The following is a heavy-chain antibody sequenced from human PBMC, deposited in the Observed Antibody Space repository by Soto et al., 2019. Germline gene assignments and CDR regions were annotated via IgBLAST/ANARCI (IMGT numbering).Heavy chain of an antibody. CDR1: GFTFSSYA. CDR3: AKRKRITMVRGSSPGGYYYYMDV. Sequence: EVQLLESGGGLVQPGGSLRLSCAASGFTFSSYAMSWVRQAPGKGLEWVSAISGSGGSTYYADSVKGRFTISRDNSKNTLYLQMNSLRAEDTAVYYCAKRKRITMVRGSSPGGYYYYMDVWGKGTTVTVSS. J-gene: IGHJ6*03. CDR2: ISGSGGST. V-gene: IGHV3-23*01. D-gene: IGHD3-10*01.